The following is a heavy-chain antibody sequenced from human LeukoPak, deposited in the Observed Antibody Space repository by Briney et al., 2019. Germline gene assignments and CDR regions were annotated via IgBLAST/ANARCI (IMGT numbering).Heavy chain of an antibody. Sequence: PSETLSLTCNVSGGSSRGYYWSWIRQPPGKGREWIGYIYSSGSTNYNPSLKSRVTMSVGTSKNQFSLKVSSVTAADTAVYYCARGESYYYDSSGPRPYNWFDPWGQGTLVTVSS. D-gene: IGHD3-22*01. CDR2: IYSSGST. J-gene: IGHJ5*02. CDR3: ARGESYYYDSSGPRPYNWFDP. V-gene: IGHV4-59*01. CDR1: GGSSRGYY.